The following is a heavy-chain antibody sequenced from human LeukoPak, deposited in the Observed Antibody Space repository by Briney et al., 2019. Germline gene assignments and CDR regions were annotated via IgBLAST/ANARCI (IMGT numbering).Heavy chain of an antibody. J-gene: IGHJ5*02. Sequence: PSETLSLTCTVSGGSISSSSHSWGWIRQPPGKGLEWTGSICYTGRTYYNPSLKSRVTISVDTSKNQFSLKLSSVTAADTAVYYCAQSLGSSNWIGNWFDPWGQGTLVTVSS. D-gene: IGHD6-13*01. CDR2: ICYTGRT. CDR3: AQSLGSSNWIGNWFDP. V-gene: IGHV4-39*01. CDR1: GGSISSSSHS.